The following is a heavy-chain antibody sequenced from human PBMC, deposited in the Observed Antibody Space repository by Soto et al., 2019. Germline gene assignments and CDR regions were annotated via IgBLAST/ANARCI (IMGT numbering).Heavy chain of an antibody. V-gene: IGHV1-18*04. J-gene: IGHJ4*01. Sequence: AAVRDSCNAALYTLTSNSLSWVRQAPGQRLEWMGWISTYNGNTNHAQKLQGRVTMTTDTSTSKACMEMRSLRSDDTAVYYCARDYVGGSYNKPTTTTFDYWVQGTLGTGSS. CDR3: ARDYVGGSYNKPTTTTFDY. CDR1: LYTLTSNS. D-gene: IGHD3-16*01. CDR2: ISTYNGNT.